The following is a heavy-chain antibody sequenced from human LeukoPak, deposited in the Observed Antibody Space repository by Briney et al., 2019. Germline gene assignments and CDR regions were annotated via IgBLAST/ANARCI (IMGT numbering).Heavy chain of an antibody. D-gene: IGHD4-17*01. CDR1: GYTSTGYY. J-gene: IGHJ4*02. CDR3: ARGNLRGDYVFDY. Sequence: GASVKVSCKASGYTSTGYYMHWVRQAPGQGLEWMGWINPNSGGTNYAQKFQGRDTMTRDTSISTAYMELSRLRSDDTAVYYCARGNLRGDYVFDYWGQGTLVTVSS. V-gene: IGHV1-2*02. CDR2: INPNSGGT.